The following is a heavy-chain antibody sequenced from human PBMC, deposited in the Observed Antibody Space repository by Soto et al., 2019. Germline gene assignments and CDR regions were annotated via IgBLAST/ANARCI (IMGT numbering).Heavy chain of an antibody. D-gene: IGHD3-10*01. J-gene: IGHJ6*02. CDR1: GGSISSYY. CDR2: IYYSGST. Sequence: PSETLSLTCTVSGGSISSYYWSWIRQPPGKGLEWIGYIYYSGSTNYNPSLKSRVTISVDTSKNQFSLKLSSVTAADTAVYYCARSDGSGSYYDYYGMDVWGQGTTVTVSS. V-gene: IGHV4-59*01. CDR3: ARSDGSGSYYDYYGMDV.